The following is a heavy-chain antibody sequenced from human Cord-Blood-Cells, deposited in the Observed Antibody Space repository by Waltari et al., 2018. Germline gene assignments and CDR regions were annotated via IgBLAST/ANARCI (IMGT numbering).Heavy chain of an antibody. J-gene: IGHJ6*03. Sequence: EVQLVQSGAAVKKPGESRKISCKGFGCSFPSYWIGWVRQMPGKGLEWMGSAYATEPQPRHIQSFQGQAPNTPENSISTTNLPSCSLKASYTSKYYCATHKTPSYIHYYYMNVLGKVITVTVSS. D-gene: IGHD4-4*01. CDR2: AYATEPQP. CDR3: ATHKTPSYIHYYYMNV. V-gene: IGHV5-51*01. CDR1: GCSFPSYW.